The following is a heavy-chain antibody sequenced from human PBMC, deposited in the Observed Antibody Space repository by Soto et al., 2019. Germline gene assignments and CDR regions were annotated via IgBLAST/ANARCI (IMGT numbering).Heavy chain of an antibody. CDR3: ARLGASRTLV. V-gene: IGHV4-59*01. J-gene: IGHJ3*01. CDR2: VYYTGDT. CDR1: GGSINSYY. D-gene: IGHD7-27*01. Sequence: QVQLQESGPRLVKPSETLSVTCNVSGGSINSYYWSWIRQSPGKGLEWIGYVYYTGDTNYNPSLKSRVIISVDPSKSQFSLKLNSVTAADTAVYFCARLGASRTLVWGQGTMVTVSS.